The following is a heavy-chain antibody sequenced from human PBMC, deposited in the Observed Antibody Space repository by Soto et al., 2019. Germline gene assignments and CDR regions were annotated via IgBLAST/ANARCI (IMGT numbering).Heavy chain of an antibody. D-gene: IGHD6-13*01. J-gene: IGHJ6*02. CDR2: INGSGSST. CDR1: GFTFSSYS. Sequence: GGSLRLSCAASGFTFSSYSMNWVRQAPGKGLEWVPRINGSGSSTNYADSVKGRFTISRDNAKNTLYLQMNSLRAEDTAVYYCAREIAAAGTDGYYYYGMDVWGQGTTVTVSS. CDR3: AREIAAAGTDGYYYYGMDV. V-gene: IGHV3-23*01.